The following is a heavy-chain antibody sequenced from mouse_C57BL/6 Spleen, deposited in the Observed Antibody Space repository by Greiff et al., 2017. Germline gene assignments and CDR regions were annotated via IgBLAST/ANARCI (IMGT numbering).Heavy chain of an antibody. J-gene: IGHJ4*01. CDR3: ARKEGYDDAMDY. V-gene: IGHV1-64*01. Sequence: QVQLQQPGAELVKPGASVKLSCKASGYTFTSYWMHWVKQRPGQGLEWIGMIHPNSGSTNYNEKFKSKATLTVDKSSSTAYMQLSSLTSEDSAVYYCARKEGYDDAMDYWGQGTSVTVSS. CDR2: IHPNSGST. D-gene: IGHD2-2*01. CDR1: GYTFTSYW.